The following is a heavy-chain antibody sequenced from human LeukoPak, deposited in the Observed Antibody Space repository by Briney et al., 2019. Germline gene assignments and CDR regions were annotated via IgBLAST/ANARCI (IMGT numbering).Heavy chain of an antibody. Sequence: GGSLRLSCAASGVTFSSYWMSWVRRAPGKGLEWGANIKQDGREKYYVDSVKGRYTISRDNAKNSLYLQMNSLRAEDTAVYYCARERRFLTSPYYYDSSAPRWFDPWGQGTLVTVSS. CDR1: GVTFSSYW. CDR2: IKQDGREK. D-gene: IGHD3-22*01. CDR3: ARERRFLTSPYYYDSSAPRWFDP. J-gene: IGHJ5*02. V-gene: IGHV3-7*01.